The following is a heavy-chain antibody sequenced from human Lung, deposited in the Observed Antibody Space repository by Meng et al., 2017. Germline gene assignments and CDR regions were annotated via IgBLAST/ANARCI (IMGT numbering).Heavy chain of an antibody. CDR3: ARGPTTMAHDFDY. Sequence: HVQLPQLGPGLLKHSETLSLTCVVSGGSFSDYYWSWIRQPPGKGLEWIGEINHSGSTNYNPSLESRATISVDTSQNNLSLKLSSVTAADSAVYYCARGPTTMAHDFDYWGQGTLVTVSS. CDR1: GGSFSDYY. D-gene: IGHD4-11*01. J-gene: IGHJ4*02. CDR2: INHSGST. V-gene: IGHV4-34*01.